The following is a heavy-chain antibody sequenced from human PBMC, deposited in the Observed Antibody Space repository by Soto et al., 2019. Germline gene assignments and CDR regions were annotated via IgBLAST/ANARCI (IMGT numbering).Heavy chain of an antibody. V-gene: IGHV1-8*03. J-gene: IGHJ4*02. CDR1: GSTFTSYD. D-gene: IGHD1-26*01. Sequence: QVQLVQSGAEVKKPGASVKVSCKASGSTFTSYDINTVRQATGQGHEWMGWMIPHSGNTGYAQKFQGRVTITRNTPISTAYMELSSLRSEDTAVSYCARERVGATDYWGQGTLVTVSS. CDR3: ARERVGATDY. CDR2: MIPHSGNT.